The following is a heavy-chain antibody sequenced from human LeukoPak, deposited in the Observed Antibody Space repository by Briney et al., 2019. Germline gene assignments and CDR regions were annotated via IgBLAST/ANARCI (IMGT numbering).Heavy chain of an antibody. CDR1: GGSISSSSYY. CDR2: IYYSGST. V-gene: IGHV4-39*01. CDR3: ARHDTDIVVVPAATFDY. Sequence: SETLSLTCTISGGSISSSSYYWGWIRQPPGKGLEWIGSIYYSGSTYYNPSLKSRVTISVDTSKNQFSLKLSSVTAADTAVYYCARHDTDIVVVPAATFDYWGQGTLVTVSS. J-gene: IGHJ4*02. D-gene: IGHD2-2*01.